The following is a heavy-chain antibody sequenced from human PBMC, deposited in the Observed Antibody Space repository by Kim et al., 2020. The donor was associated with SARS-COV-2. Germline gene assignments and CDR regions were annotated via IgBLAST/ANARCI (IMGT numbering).Heavy chain of an antibody. CDR1: GYTFTSYG. CDR2: ISAYNGNT. V-gene: IGHV1-18*04. J-gene: IGHJ6*02. CDR3: ARDQEEDSSPDGMDV. Sequence: ASVKVSCKASGYTFTSYGISWVRQAPGQGLEWMGWISAYNGNTNYAQKLQGRVTMTTDTSTSTAYMELRSLRSDDTAVYYCARDQEEDSSPDGMDVWGQGTTVTVSS.